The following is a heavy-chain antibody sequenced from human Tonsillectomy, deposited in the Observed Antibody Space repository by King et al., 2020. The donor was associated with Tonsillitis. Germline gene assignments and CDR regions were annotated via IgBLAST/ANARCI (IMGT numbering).Heavy chain of an antibody. D-gene: IGHD6-19*01. V-gene: IGHV4-59*01. CDR1: GVSISSYY. Sequence: VQLQESGPGLVKPSETLSLTCTVSGVSISSYYWSWIRQPPGKGLEWIGYIYYSGSTNYNPSLKRRVTISVDTSKHQFSLTLGSVTAADTAVYYCAGLDSSGWYFWFDPWGQGTLVTVSS. J-gene: IGHJ5*02. CDR2: IYYSGST. CDR3: AGLDSSGWYFWFDP.